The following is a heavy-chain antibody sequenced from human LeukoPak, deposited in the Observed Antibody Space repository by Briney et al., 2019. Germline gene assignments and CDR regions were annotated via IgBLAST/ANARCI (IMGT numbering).Heavy chain of an antibody. D-gene: IGHD3-22*01. CDR1: GYTFTSYY. CDR2: INPSDGST. J-gene: IGHJ5*02. CDR3: ARDSGWLNWFDP. V-gene: IGHV1-46*01. Sequence: ASVKVSCKASGYTFTSYYMHWVRQAPGQGLEWMGIINPSDGSTNSAQKFQGRVIMTTDTSTSTVYMDLSSLRYEDTAVYYCARDSGWLNWFDPWGQGTLVTVSS.